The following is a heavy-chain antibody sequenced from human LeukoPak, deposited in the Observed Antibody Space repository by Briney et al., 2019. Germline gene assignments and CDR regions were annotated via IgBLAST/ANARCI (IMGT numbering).Heavy chain of an antibody. CDR2: IYYSGST. J-gene: IGHJ4*02. CDR3: ARVSGGGNFLDY. Sequence: SETLSLTCTVSGVSVCSGGHYWSWIRQHPGKGLEWIGYIYYSGSTYYNPSLKSRVTISVDTSKNQFSLKLSSATAADTAVYYCARVSGGGNFLDYWGQGTLVTVSS. D-gene: IGHD2-15*01. V-gene: IGHV4-31*03. CDR1: GVSVCSGGHY.